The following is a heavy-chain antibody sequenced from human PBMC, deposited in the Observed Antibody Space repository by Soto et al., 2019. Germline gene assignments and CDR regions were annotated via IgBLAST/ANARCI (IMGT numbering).Heavy chain of an antibody. Sequence: QVQLVESGGGVVQPGRSLRLSCAASGFTFSSYGMHWVRQAPGKGLEWVAVIWYDGSNKYYADSVKGRFTISRDNSKNTLYLQMNSLRAEDTAVYYCARDRDSVVVPAASEFDYWGQGTLVTVSS. J-gene: IGHJ4*02. CDR2: IWYDGSNK. CDR3: ARDRDSVVVPAASEFDY. D-gene: IGHD2-2*01. CDR1: GFTFSSYG. V-gene: IGHV3-33*01.